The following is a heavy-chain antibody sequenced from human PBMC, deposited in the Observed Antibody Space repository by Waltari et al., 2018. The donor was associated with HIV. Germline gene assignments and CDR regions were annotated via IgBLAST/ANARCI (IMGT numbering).Heavy chain of an antibody. D-gene: IGHD5-18*01. CDR1: GFTFRTYG. CDR3: ARRVSGYIYDFFDL. Sequence: EVQLVESGGGLVKPGASLSLYCAASGFTFRTYGLNWVRQAPGKGLEWVSSISGSSDYLYYGDSVKGRFTISRDNAKDSLYLQMNSLRAEDTAIYYCARRVSGYIYDFFDLWGQGTLVTVSS. V-gene: IGHV3-21*02. J-gene: IGHJ4*02. CDR2: ISGSSDYL.